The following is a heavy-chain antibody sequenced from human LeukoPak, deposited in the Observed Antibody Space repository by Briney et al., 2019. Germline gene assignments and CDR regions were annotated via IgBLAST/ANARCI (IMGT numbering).Heavy chain of an antibody. CDR2: ISSSGINT. Sequence: AGGSLRLSCAASGFTFSSYAMSWVRQAPGKGLEWVSAISSSGINTYYADSAKGRFTISRDNSKNKLYLQMNSLRAEDTAVYYCARRLGDTGPSYWGQGTLVTVSS. J-gene: IGHJ4*02. CDR1: GFTFSSYA. D-gene: IGHD5-18*01. V-gene: IGHV3-23*01. CDR3: ARRLGDTGPSY.